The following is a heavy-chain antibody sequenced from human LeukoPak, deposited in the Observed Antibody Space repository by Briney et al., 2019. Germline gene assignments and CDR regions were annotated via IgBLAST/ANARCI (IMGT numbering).Heavy chain of an antibody. CDR3: ARARADVVVVIATTLVSDYYYYMDV. Sequence: PSETLSLTCTVSGYSISTGYYWDWIRQPPGKGLEWIGTFYHGGSTYYNPSLKSRVTISVDTSKNQFSLKLSSVTAADTAVYYCARARADVVVVIATTLVSDYYYYMDVWGKGTTVTVSS. CDR2: FYHGGST. J-gene: IGHJ6*03. CDR1: GYSISTGYY. V-gene: IGHV4-38-2*02. D-gene: IGHD2-15*01.